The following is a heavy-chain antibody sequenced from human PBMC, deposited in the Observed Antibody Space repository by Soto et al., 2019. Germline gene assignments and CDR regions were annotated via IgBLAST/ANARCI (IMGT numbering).Heavy chain of an antibody. Sequence: EVQLVQSGAEVKQPGESLKISCKASGYRFTNYWIGWVRQMPGKGLEWMGIINPGDSDTRYSPSFQGQVTISADKSSSTAYLQWSRLEASDTAIYYCARQPSRSSYELFAMHYHDMDVWGQGTTVTVSS. V-gene: IGHV5-51*01. CDR3: ARQPSRSSYELFAMHYHDMDV. D-gene: IGHD3-16*01. CDR2: INPGDSDT. CDR1: GYRFTNYW. J-gene: IGHJ6*02.